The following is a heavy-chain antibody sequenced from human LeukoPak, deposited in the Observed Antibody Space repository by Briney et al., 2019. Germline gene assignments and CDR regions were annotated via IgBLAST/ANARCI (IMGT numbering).Heavy chain of an antibody. CDR3: ARRSQGPDY. Sequence: SETLSLTCTVSGGSISSSSYYWGWIRQPPGKGLEWIGSIYYSGSTYHNPSLKSRVSISVDTSKNQFSLKLSSVTAADTAVYYCARRSQGPDYWGQGTLVTVSS. D-gene: IGHD3-10*01. CDR2: IYYSGST. J-gene: IGHJ4*02. V-gene: IGHV4-39*01. CDR1: GGSISSSSYY.